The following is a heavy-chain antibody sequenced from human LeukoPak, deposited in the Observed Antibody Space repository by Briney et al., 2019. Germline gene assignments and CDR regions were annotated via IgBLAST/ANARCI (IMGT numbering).Heavy chain of an antibody. V-gene: IGHV3-64D*06. J-gene: IGHJ6*04. D-gene: IGHD3-10*01. CDR3: VKGRMVRGVTYYYYGMDV. CDR1: GFTFSSYA. CDR2: ISSNGGST. Sequence: GGSLRPSCSASGFTFSSYAMHWVRQAPGKGLEYVSAISSNGGSTYYADSVKGRFTISRDNSKNTLYLQMSSLRAEDTAVYYCVKGRMVRGVTYYYYGMDVWGKGTTVTVSS.